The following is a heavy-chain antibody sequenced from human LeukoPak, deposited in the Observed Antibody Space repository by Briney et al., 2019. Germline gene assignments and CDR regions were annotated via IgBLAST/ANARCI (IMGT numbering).Heavy chain of an antibody. Sequence: PGGSLRLSCAASGITFSTYTMNWVRQAPGKGLEWVSTISGSGDATYYADSVKGRFTISRDNSKSTLYLQMNSLRAEDTALYYCARAYYYDSGSYYGHFDYWGRGTLVTVSS. J-gene: IGHJ4*02. D-gene: IGHD3-10*01. V-gene: IGHV3-23*01. CDR2: ISGSGDAT. CDR1: GITFSTYT. CDR3: ARAYYYDSGSYYGHFDY.